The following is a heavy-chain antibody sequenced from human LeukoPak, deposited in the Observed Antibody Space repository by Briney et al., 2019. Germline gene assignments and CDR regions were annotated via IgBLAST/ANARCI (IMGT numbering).Heavy chain of an antibody. J-gene: IGHJ5*02. V-gene: IGHV4-59*02. CDR3: TRGHWGLQS. CDR2: IHHSGNS. CDR1: GASVTEYY. Sequence: MTSETLSLTCTVSGASVTEYYWSWIRQSPGKGLEWISYIHHSGNSDYNPSLRSRVTTSLDTSKNQFSLNLISVTAADTAVYYCTRGHWGLQSWSQGTLVTVSS. D-gene: IGHD7-27*01.